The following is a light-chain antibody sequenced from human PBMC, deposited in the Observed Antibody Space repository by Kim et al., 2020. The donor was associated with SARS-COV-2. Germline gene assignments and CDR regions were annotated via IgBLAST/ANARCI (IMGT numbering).Light chain of an antibody. CDR1: SNSVGCLG. Sequence: QTATLTCTGNSNSVGCLGAAWLQQHRGHPPKLLSYRDNNRPSGISERFSASRSGDTASLTISGLQPEDETDYYCSAWDSSLSAWVFGGGTQLTVL. J-gene: IGLJ3*02. V-gene: IGLV10-54*04. CDR3: SAWDSSLSAWV. CDR2: RDN.